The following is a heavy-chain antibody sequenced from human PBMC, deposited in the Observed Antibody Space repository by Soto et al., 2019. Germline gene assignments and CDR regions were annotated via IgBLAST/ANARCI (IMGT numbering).Heavy chain of an antibody. V-gene: IGHV3-7*03. CDR2: IKFDGSEK. J-gene: IGHJ4*02. CDR3: VKDGGYCSSATCYSPRNHYFDS. Sequence: GGSLRLSCVASGFSFSDYWMSWVRQAPGKGPEWVANIKFDGSEKQYVDSVRGRFSISRDNFRNSLFLQMNSLRAGDTAIYYCVKDGGYCSSATCYSPRNHYFDSWGQGPLVTVSS. CDR1: GFSFSDYW. D-gene: IGHD2-2*01.